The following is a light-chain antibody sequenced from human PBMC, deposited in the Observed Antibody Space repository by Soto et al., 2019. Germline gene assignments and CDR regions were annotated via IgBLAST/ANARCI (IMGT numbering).Light chain of an antibody. CDR2: GAS. Sequence: EIVMTQSPATLSVSPGERATLSCRASQSVSSNLAWYQQKPGQAPRLLIYGASTRATDIPARFSGSGSGTEFTPTISSLQSEDLAVYYCQHYNNWPYTFGQGTKLEIK. V-gene: IGKV3-15*01. CDR3: QHYNNWPYT. J-gene: IGKJ2*01. CDR1: QSVSSN.